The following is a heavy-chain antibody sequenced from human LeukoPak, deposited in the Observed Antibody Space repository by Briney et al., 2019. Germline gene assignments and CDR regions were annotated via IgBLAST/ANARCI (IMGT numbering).Heavy chain of an antibody. V-gene: IGHV3-48*03. D-gene: IGHD2-21*02. J-gene: IGHJ6*01. CDR1: GFSFSSYE. Sequence: GGPMRLSCAASGFSFSSYEMNWVRQAPGKGLEWVSYMSSSGSSKYCADSVKGRFTISRDNAKNSLYLQMNSLRAEDTAVYYCARAMVVTAMLYYYGMAVCGQGSTLTVSS. CDR2: MSSSGSSK. CDR3: ARAMVVTAMLYYYGMAV.